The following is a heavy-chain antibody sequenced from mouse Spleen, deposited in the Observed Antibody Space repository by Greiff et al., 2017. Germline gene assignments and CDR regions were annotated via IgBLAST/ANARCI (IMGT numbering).Heavy chain of an antibody. D-gene: IGHD4-1*01. J-gene: IGHJ3*01. CDR2: ISYDGSN. Sequence: ESGPGLVKPSQSLSLTCSVTGYSITSGYYWNWIRQFPGNKLEWMGYISYDGSNNYNPSLKNRISITRDTSKNQFFLKLNSVTTEDTATYYCARGGWDEAYWGQGTLVTVSA. V-gene: IGHV3-6*01. CDR1: GYSITSGYY. CDR3: ARGGWDEAY.